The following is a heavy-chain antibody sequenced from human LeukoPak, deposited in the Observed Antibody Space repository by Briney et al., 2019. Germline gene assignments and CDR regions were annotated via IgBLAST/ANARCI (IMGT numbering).Heavy chain of an antibody. D-gene: IGHD3-3*01. V-gene: IGHV4-38-2*02. J-gene: IGHJ4*02. CDR2: IYHSGST. CDR1: GYSISSGYY. Sequence: SETLSLTCTVSGYSISSGYYWGWIRQPPGKGLEWIGSIYHSGSTYYNPSLKSRVTISVDTSKNQFSLKLSPVTAADTAVYYCARESGEYYDFWSGYWYYFDYWGQGTLVTVSS. CDR3: ARESGEYYDFWSGYWYYFDY.